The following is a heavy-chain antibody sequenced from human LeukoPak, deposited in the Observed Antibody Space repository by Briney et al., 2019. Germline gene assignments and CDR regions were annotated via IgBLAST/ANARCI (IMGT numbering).Heavy chain of an antibody. CDR1: GGSFSGYY. J-gene: IGHJ3*02. D-gene: IGHD3-22*01. V-gene: IGHV4-34*01. CDR2: INHSGST. CDR3: ARDSYYYDSSGYYYVGAFDI. Sequence: SETLSLTCAVYGGSFSGYYWSWIRQPPGKGLEWIGEINHSGSTNYNPSLKSRVTISVDTSKNQFSLKLSSVTAADTAVYYCARDSYYYDSSGYYYVGAFDIWGQGTMVTVSS.